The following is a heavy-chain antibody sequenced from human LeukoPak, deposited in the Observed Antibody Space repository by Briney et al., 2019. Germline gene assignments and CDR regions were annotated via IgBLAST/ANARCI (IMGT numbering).Heavy chain of an antibody. Sequence: ASVKVSCKASGGTFSSYAISWVRQAPGQGLEWMGWISGYNGNTNYAQKLQGRVTMTTDTSTSTAYMELRSLRSDDTAMYYCARDNSCDYWGQGTLVTVSS. V-gene: IGHV1-18*01. J-gene: IGHJ4*02. CDR2: ISGYNGNT. CDR1: GGTFSSYA. CDR3: ARDNSCDY.